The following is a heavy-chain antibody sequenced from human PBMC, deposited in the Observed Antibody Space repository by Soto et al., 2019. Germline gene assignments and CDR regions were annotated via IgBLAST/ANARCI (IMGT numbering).Heavy chain of an antibody. J-gene: IGHJ6*02. CDR1: GGTFSSYA. CDR2: IIPIFGTA. V-gene: IGHV1-69*13. D-gene: IGHD3-3*01. CDR3: ATGRTILGVVTPYYYGMDV. Sequence: ASVKVSCKASGGTFSSYAISWVRQAPGQGLEWMGGIIPIFGTANYAQKFQGRVTVTADESTSTAYMELSSLRSEDTAVYYCATGRTILGVVTPYYYGMDVWGQGTTVTVSS.